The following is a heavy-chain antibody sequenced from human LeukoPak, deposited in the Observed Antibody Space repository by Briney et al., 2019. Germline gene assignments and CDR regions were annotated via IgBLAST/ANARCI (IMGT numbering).Heavy chain of an antibody. CDR3: ARAHKYHYYDSSGAFDV. CDR1: GDSINSYY. Sequence: PSETLSLTCTVTGDSINSYYWNWIRQPAGKGLEWIGRIYSTGTTNYNPSLTSRVTISADTSKNQFSLKLSSVTAADTAAYYCARAHKYHYYDSSGAFDVWGQGTVVIVSS. CDR2: IYSTGTT. J-gene: IGHJ3*01. V-gene: IGHV4-4*07. D-gene: IGHD3-22*01.